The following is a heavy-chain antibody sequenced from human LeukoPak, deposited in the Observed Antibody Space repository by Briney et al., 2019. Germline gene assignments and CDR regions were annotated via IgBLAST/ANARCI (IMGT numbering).Heavy chain of an antibody. J-gene: IGHJ4*02. V-gene: IGHV3-21*01. Sequence: GGSLRLSCAASGFTFSTYTMNWVRQAPGKGLEWVSSITSSSSNTFYADSVKGRFTLSRDNAKNPLYLQMSSLRAEDTAVYYCARDGDYVFDYWGQGTLVTVSS. CDR1: GFTFSTYT. CDR3: ARDGDYVFDY. D-gene: IGHD4-17*01. CDR2: ITSSSSNT.